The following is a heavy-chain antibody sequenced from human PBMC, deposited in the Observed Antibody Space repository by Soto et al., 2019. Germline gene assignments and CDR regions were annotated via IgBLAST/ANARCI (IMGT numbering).Heavy chain of an antibody. CDR3: ARVSSTGIDYVVNKHSCYFDL. D-gene: IGHD4-17*01. V-gene: IGHV1-69*01. J-gene: IGHJ2*01. CDR2: IIPLFGTT. CDR1: GGTFSSYA. Sequence: QVQLVQSGAEVKKPGSSVKCSCKASGGTFSSYAFSWVRQAPGPGLEWMGGIIPLFGTTNYAQKFQGRVTITADESTLTAYMELISLRSEDTAVYYCARVSSTGIDYVVNKHSCYFDLWGRGPLVTVSS.